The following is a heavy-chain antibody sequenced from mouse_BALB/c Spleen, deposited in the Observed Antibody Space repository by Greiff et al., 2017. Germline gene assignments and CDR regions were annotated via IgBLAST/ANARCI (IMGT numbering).Heavy chain of an antibody. Sequence: EVKLMESGPGLVKPSQSLSLTCTVTGYSITSDYAWNWIRQFPGNKLEWMGYISYSGSTSYNPSLKSRISITRDTSKNQFFLQLNSVTTEDTATYYCARLMGYWYFDVWGAGTTVTVSS. CDR3: ARLMGYWYFDV. V-gene: IGHV3-2*02. D-gene: IGHD2-3*01. J-gene: IGHJ1*01. CDR2: ISYSGST. CDR1: GYSITSDYA.